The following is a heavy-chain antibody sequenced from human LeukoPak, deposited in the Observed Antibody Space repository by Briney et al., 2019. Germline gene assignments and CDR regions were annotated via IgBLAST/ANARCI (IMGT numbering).Heavy chain of an antibody. J-gene: IGHJ6*02. CDR1: GFTFSSYG. CDR3: AKDRSRDGYNLPDYCYYGMDV. CDR2: ISYDGSNK. D-gene: IGHD5-24*01. Sequence: GRSLRLSCAASGFTFSSYGMHWVRQAPGKGLEWVAVISYDGSNKYYADSVKGRFTISRDNSKNTLYLQMNSLRAEDTAVYYCAKDRSRDGYNLPDYCYYGMDVWGQGTTVTVSS. V-gene: IGHV3-30*18.